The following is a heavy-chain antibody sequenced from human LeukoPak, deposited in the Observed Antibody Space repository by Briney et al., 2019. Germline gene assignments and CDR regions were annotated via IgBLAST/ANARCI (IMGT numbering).Heavy chain of an antibody. CDR3: AREPSGSGSYYAFDY. V-gene: IGHV3-30-3*01. CDR2: ISYDGSNK. Sequence: GRSLRLSCAASGFTFSSYAMHWVRQAPGKGLEWVAVISYDGSNKYYADSVKGRFTISRDNSKNTLYLQMNSLRAEDTAVYYCAREPSGSGSYYAFDYWGQGTLVTVSS. D-gene: IGHD3-10*01. J-gene: IGHJ4*02. CDR1: GFTFSSYA.